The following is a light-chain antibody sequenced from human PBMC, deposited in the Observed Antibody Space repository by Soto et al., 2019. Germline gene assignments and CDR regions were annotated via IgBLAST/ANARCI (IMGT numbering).Light chain of an antibody. V-gene: IGKV1-39*01. J-gene: IGKJ5*01. CDR3: QQSYSTPIT. CDR2: DAS. CDR1: QDISVY. Sequence: DIQLTQSPSSLSASVGETVTVTCQASQDISVYLNWYQEKPGKAPTLLIYDASNLKTGVPSRFSGLGSGTDFTLTISSLQPEDFATYYCQQSYSTPITFGQGTRLEI.